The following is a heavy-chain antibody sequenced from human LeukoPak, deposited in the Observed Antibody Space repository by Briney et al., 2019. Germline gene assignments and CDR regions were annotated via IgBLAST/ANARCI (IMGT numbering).Heavy chain of an antibody. CDR1: GYTFAGYY. CDR2: INPNNGGT. V-gene: IGHV1-2*02. Sequence: EASVKVSCKASGYTFAGYYMHWVRQAPGQGLEWMGWINPNNGGTTYAQNFQGRVTMTRDTSISTAYMALSRLKSDDTAVYYCARQSGTYWGLDYWGQGTLVTVSS. J-gene: IGHJ4*02. D-gene: IGHD1-26*01. CDR3: ARQSGTYWGLDY.